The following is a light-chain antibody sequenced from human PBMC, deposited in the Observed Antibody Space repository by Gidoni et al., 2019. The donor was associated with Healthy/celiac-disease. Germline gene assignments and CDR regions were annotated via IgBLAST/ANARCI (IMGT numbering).Light chain of an antibody. V-gene: IGLV2-14*03. CDR1: SSDVGGYNY. Sequence: QSALTQPAYVSGSPGQSITISCTGTSSDVGGYNYVSWYQQHPGTAPKLMIYDVSNRPSGVSNRFSGSKSGNTASLTISGLQAEDEADYYCSSYTSSSTGVFGGGTKLTVL. CDR3: SSYTSSSTGV. J-gene: IGLJ3*02. CDR2: DVS.